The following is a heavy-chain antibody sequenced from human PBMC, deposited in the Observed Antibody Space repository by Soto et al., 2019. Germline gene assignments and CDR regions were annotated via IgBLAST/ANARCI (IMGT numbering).Heavy chain of an antibody. Sequence: QVQLVQSGAEVKKPGSSVKVSCKASGGTFSSYTISWVRQAPGQGLEWMGRIIPILGIANYAQKFQGRVTITADKSTSTASMELSSLRSEDTAVYYCASTAGYCSGGSCPFYYYYMDVWGKGTTVTVSS. D-gene: IGHD2-15*01. CDR2: IIPILGIA. J-gene: IGHJ6*03. CDR3: ASTAGYCSGGSCPFYYYYMDV. CDR1: GGTFSSYT. V-gene: IGHV1-69*02.